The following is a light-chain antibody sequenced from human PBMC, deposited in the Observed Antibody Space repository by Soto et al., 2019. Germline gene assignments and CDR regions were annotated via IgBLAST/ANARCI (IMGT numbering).Light chain of an antibody. Sequence: QSALTQPPSVSGAPGQRVTISCTGSSSNIGAGYDVHWYQQLPGTAPKLLIYGNSNRPSGVPDRFSGSKSGTSASLSITGLQAEDEAYYYCQSYDSSWVFGGGTKLTVL. CDR1: SSNIGAGYD. CDR2: GNS. J-gene: IGLJ3*02. CDR3: QSYDSSWV. V-gene: IGLV1-40*01.